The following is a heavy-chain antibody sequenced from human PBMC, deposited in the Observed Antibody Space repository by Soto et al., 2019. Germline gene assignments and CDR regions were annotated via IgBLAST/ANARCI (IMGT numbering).Heavy chain of an antibody. Sequence: GGSLRLSCAASGFTFSTYSMNWVRQAPGKGLEWVSYISSSSSIYYADSVKGRFTISRDNAKNSLYLQMNSLRDEDTAVYYCATYLSGSWFDPWGQGTLVTVSS. CDR2: ISSSSSI. D-gene: IGHD3-10*01. V-gene: IGHV3-48*02. J-gene: IGHJ5*02. CDR1: GFTFSTYS. CDR3: ATYLSGSWFDP.